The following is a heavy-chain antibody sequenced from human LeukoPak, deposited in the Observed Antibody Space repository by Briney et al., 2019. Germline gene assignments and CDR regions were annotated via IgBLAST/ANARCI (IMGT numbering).Heavy chain of an antibody. CDR2: IIPIFGTA. V-gene: IGHV1-69*13. CDR3: ASLGGPYYFDY. Sequence: ASVKVSCKASGGTFSSYAICWVRQAPGQGLEWMGGIIPIFGTANYAQKFQGRVTITADESTSTAYMELSSLRSEDTAVYYCASLGGPYYFDYWGQGTLVTVSS. D-gene: IGHD3-10*01. CDR1: GGTFSSYA. J-gene: IGHJ4*02.